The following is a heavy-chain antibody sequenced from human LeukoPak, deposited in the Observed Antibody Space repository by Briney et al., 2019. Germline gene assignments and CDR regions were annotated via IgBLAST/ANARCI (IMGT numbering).Heavy chain of an antibody. V-gene: IGHV3-23*01. D-gene: IGHD6-19*01. Sequence: GGSLRLPCAVSGHSISRNYMIWARQAPGKALEWVSAISGSGGSTYYVDSVKGRFTISRDNSKNTLYLQMNSLRAEDTAVYYCAKEGEQWLVEYYFDYWGQGTLVTVSS. CDR2: ISGSGGST. J-gene: IGHJ4*02. CDR3: AKEGEQWLVEYYFDY. CDR1: GHSISRNY.